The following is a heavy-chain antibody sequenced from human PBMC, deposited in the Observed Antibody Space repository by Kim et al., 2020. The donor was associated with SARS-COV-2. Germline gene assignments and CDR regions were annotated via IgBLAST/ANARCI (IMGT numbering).Heavy chain of an antibody. J-gene: IGHJ4*02. CDR1: GYTFTSYG. D-gene: IGHD3-22*01. CDR3: ARGFYYDSSGYYPHLFDY. CDR2: ISAYNGNT. V-gene: IGHV1-18*04. Sequence: ASVKVSCKASGYTFTSYGISWVRQAPGQGLEWMGWISAYNGNTNYAQKLQGRVTMTTDTSTSTAYMELRSLRSDDTAVYYCARGFYYDSSGYYPHLFDYWGQGTLVTVSS.